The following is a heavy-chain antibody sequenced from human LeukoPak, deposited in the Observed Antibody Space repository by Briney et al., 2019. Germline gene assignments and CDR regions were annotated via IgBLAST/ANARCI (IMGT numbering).Heavy chain of an antibody. CDR1: GYSFTSYW. D-gene: IGHD3-3*01. V-gene: IGHV5-51*01. Sequence: GESLKISCKGSGYSFTSYWIGWVRQMPGKGLEWMGIIYPGDPDTRYSPSLQGQVTISADKSISTAYLQWSSLKASDTAMYYCARQGLTYYDFWSGYPNNPNWFDPWGQGTLVTVSS. J-gene: IGHJ5*02. CDR3: ARQGLTYYDFWSGYPNNPNWFDP. CDR2: IYPGDPDT.